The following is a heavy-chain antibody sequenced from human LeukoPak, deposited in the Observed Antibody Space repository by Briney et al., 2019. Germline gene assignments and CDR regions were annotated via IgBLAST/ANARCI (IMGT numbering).Heavy chain of an antibody. CDR1: GGSISSSSYY. CDR2: IYYSGST. D-gene: IGHD6-13*01. CDR3: ASSSSSYGSSEDWFDP. Sequence: SETLSLTCTVSGGSISSSSYYWGWIRQPPGKGLEWIGSIYYSGSTYYNPSLKSRVTISVDTSKNQFSLKLSSVTAADTAMYYCASSSSSYGSSEDWFDPWGQGTLVTVSS. V-gene: IGHV4-39*01. J-gene: IGHJ5*02.